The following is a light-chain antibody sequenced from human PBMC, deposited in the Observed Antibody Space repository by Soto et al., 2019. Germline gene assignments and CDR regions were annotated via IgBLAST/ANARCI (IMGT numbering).Light chain of an antibody. CDR3: SSYTSSSTLYG. CDR2: GVS. V-gene: IGLV2-14*03. J-gene: IGLJ1*01. Sequence: QSVLTQPASVSGSPGQSITISCTGTSSDVGGYNYVSWYQQHPGKAPKLMISGVSNRPSGVSDRFSGSKSGNTASLTISGLQAVDEADYYCSSYTSSSTLYGFGTGTKITVL. CDR1: SSDVGGYNY.